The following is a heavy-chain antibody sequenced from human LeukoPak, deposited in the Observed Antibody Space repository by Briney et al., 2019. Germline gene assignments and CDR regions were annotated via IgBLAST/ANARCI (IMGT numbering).Heavy chain of an antibody. CDR2: MNPNSGNT. D-gene: IGHD1-26*01. Sequence: ASVKVSCKASGYTFTSYDINWVRQATGQGLEWMGWMNPNSGNTGYAQKFQGRVTMTRNTSISTAYMELSSLRSDDTAVYYCARVGRWELLPFDYWGQGTLVTVSS. CDR3: ARVGRWELLPFDY. V-gene: IGHV1-8*01. J-gene: IGHJ4*02. CDR1: GYTFTSYD.